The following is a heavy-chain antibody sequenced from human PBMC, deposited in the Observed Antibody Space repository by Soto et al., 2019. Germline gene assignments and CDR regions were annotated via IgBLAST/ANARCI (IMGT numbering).Heavy chain of an antibody. CDR2: VSASGLNT. CDR1: GFTFSTYA. Sequence: EVQLLESGGKLVQPGGSLTLSCAASGFTFSTYAMAWVRQAPGKGLEWVSGVSASGLNTDYADPVKGRFYISRDNSKNTVSLHMNSLRAEDTALYYCAKDRQRRNSGYFFDYWGQGTQVTVSS. J-gene: IGHJ4*02. CDR3: AKDRQRRNSGYFFDY. D-gene: IGHD1-7*01. V-gene: IGHV3-23*01.